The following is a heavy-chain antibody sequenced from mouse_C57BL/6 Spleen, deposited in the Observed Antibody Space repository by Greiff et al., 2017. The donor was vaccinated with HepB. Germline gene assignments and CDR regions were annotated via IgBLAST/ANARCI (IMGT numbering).Heavy chain of an antibody. D-gene: IGHD1-1*02. V-gene: IGHV5-9-1*02. Sequence: EVQLVESGEGLVKPGGSLKLSCAASGFTFSSYAMSWVRQTPEKRLEWVAYISSGGDYIYYADTVKGRFTISRDNARNTLYLQMSSLKSEDTAMYYCTGDGVVGRQDYFDYWGQSTTLTVSS. J-gene: IGHJ2*01. CDR1: GFTFSSYA. CDR3: TGDGVVGRQDYFDY. CDR2: ISSGGDYI.